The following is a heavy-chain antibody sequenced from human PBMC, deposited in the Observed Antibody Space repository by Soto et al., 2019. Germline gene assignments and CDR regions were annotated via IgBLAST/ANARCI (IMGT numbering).Heavy chain of an antibody. CDR3: SKDIYDFWCGRYYYYYYMDG. D-gene: IGHD3-3*01. J-gene: IGHJ6*03. Sequence: EVQLVESGGGWVQPGRSLRLSCAASGFTFDDYAMHWVRQAPGKGLEWVSGISWNSGSIGYADYVKGRFTISRDNAKNSLYLQMNSLRAEATALYYCSKDIYDFWCGRYYYYYYMDGWGKGTTVTVSS. CDR1: GFTFDDYA. CDR2: ISWNSGSI. V-gene: IGHV3-9*01.